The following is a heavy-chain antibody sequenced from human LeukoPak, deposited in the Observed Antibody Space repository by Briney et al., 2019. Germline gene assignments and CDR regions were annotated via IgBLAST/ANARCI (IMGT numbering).Heavy chain of an antibody. D-gene: IGHD1-26*01. CDR2: ISGSGGST. CDR1: GFTFSSYS. CDR3: AKDWVGPTGY. V-gene: IGHV3-23*01. Sequence: GGSLRLSCAASGFTFSSYSMTWVRQIPGKGLEWVSAISGSGGSTYYADSVKGRFTISRDNSKNTLYLQMNSLRVEDTAVYYCAKDWVGPTGYWGQGTLVTVSS. J-gene: IGHJ4*02.